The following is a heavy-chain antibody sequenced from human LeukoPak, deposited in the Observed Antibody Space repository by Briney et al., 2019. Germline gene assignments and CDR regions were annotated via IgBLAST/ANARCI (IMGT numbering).Heavy chain of an antibody. CDR1: GGSFSGYY. D-gene: IGHD6-19*01. CDR3: ARGRWQWLYDY. CDR2: INHSGST. Sequence: MASETLSLTCAVYGGSFSGYYWSWIRQPPGKGLEWIGEINHSGSTNYNPSLKSRVTISVDTSKNQFSLKLSSVTAADTAVYYCARGRWQWLYDYWGQGTLVTVSS. J-gene: IGHJ4*02. V-gene: IGHV4-34*01.